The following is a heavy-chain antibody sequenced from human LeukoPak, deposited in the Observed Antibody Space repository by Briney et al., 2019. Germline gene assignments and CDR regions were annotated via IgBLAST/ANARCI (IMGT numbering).Heavy chain of an antibody. D-gene: IGHD3-10*01. J-gene: IGHJ3*02. V-gene: IGHV4-38-2*02. CDR1: GYSISSGYY. CDR3: ARGSGSYSPGDAFDI. CDR2: IFHSGST. Sequence: SETLSLTCTVSGYSISSGYYWGWIRQPPGKGLEWIGSIFHSGSTYYNPSLKSRVTISVDTSKNQFSLKLSSVTAADTAVYYCARGSGSYSPGDAFDIWGQGTMVTVSS.